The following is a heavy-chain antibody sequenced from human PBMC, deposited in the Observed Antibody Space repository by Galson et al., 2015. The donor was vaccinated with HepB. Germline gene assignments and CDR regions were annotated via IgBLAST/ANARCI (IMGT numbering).Heavy chain of an antibody. D-gene: IGHD2-8*01. V-gene: IGHV3-23*01. J-gene: IGHJ3*02. CDR2: IRGNGVNT. CDR3: VRVTGRMALDI. CDR1: GFTFSTYD. Sequence: SLRLSCAASGFTFSTYDMNWVRQAPGKGLEWVSGIRGNGVNTYYADSMKGRSTVSRDNSKNTLYLQMNSLRAEDTAFYFCVRVTGRMALDIWGQGTMVTVSS.